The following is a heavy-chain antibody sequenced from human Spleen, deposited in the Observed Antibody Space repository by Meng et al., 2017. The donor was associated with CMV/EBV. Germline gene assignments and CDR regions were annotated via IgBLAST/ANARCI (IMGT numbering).Heavy chain of an antibody. CDR3: ARVGALDWSIFDY. Sequence: GSLRLSCTVSGGSISSYYWSWIRQPPGKGLEWIGYIYYSGSTNYNPSLKSRVTISVDTSKNQFSLKLSSVTAADTAVYYCARVGALDWSIFDYWGQGTLVTVSS. J-gene: IGHJ4*02. CDR2: IYYSGST. CDR1: GGSISSYY. D-gene: IGHD3/OR15-3a*01. V-gene: IGHV4-59*01.